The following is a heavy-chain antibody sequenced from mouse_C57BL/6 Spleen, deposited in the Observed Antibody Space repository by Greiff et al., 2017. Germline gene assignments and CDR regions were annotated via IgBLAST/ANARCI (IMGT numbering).Heavy chain of an antibody. V-gene: IGHV1-66*01. CDR3: TRCDYDWFAY. J-gene: IGHJ3*01. Sequence: QVQLQQSGPELVKPGASVKISCKASGYSFTSYYIHWVKQRPGQGLEWIGWIYPGSGNTKYNEKFKGKATLTADTSSSTAYMQLSSLTSEDSAVYYCTRCDYDWFAYWGQGTLVTVSA. CDR1: GYSFTSYY. D-gene: IGHD2-4*01. CDR2: IYPGSGNT.